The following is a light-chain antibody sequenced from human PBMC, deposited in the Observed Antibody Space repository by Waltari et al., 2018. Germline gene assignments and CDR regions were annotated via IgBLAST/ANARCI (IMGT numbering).Light chain of an antibody. CDR3: QQSSSTPPT. J-gene: IGKJ1*01. V-gene: IGKV1-39*01. CDR1: QSIRTY. CDR2: AAS. Sequence: DIQMTQSPSSLSASVGDRVNINCRASQSIRTYLHWYQHMPGKAPNLLIYAASTVQGGVPSRFSGSGSVTDFTLTISSLQPEDFSTYYCQQSSSTPPTFAQGTKVEVK.